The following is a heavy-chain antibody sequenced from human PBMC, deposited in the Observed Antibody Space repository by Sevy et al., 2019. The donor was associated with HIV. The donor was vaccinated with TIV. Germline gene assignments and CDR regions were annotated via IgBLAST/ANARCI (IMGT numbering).Heavy chain of an antibody. CDR2: ISSSSSTI. Sequence: GGSLRLSRAASGFTFSSYSMNWVRQAPGKGLEWVSYISSSSSTIYYADSVKGRFTISRDNAKNSLYLQMNSLRAEDTAVYYCARLSGYSSSWSYFDYWGQGTLVTVSS. J-gene: IGHJ4*02. CDR3: ARLSGYSSSWSYFDY. V-gene: IGHV3-48*01. D-gene: IGHD6-13*01. CDR1: GFTFSSYS.